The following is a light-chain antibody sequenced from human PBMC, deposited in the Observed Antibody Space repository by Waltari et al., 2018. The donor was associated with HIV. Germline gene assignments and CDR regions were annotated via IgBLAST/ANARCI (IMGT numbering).Light chain of an antibody. CDR1: QSVSSN. J-gene: IGKJ4*01. Sequence: ETAMTQYPVTLSVSRGERATLSCRASQSVSSNLAWYQQKPGQAPRLLLYGASTRASGVPPRFRGRGSGTEFTLTISSLQSEDFAVYYCQQYNNWPLTFGGGTKVEIK. V-gene: IGKV3-15*01. CDR3: QQYNNWPLT. CDR2: GAS.